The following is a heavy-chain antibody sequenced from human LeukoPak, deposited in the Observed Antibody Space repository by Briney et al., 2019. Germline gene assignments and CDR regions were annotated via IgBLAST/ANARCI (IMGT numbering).Heavy chain of an antibody. Sequence: SVTVSCKASGYSFSTHGIRWVRQAPGQGLEWMGGIMPIFGATNYAQKFQGRLTITTDRSTSTAYMELNNLSSEDTAVYYCARVATVGSLDNWGQGTLVTVSS. V-gene: IGHV1-69*05. J-gene: IGHJ4*02. CDR3: ARVATVGSLDN. D-gene: IGHD4-23*01. CDR2: IMPIFGAT. CDR1: GYSFSTHG.